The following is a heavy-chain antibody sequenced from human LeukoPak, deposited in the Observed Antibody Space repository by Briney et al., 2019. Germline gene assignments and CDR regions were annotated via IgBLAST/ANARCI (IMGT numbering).Heavy chain of an antibody. J-gene: IGHJ4*02. Sequence: GGSLRLSCAASGFTFSSYGMSWVRQAPGKGLEWVSAISGSGGSTYYADSVKGRFTISRDNSKNTLYLQMNSLRAEDTAVYYCAKDTTIAAAGTSFDYWGQGTLVTVSS. D-gene: IGHD6-13*01. CDR2: ISGSGGST. CDR3: AKDTTIAAAGTSFDY. CDR1: GFTFSSYG. V-gene: IGHV3-23*01.